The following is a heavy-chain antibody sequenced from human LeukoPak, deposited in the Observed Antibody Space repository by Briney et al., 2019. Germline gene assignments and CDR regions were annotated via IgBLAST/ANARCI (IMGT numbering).Heavy chain of an antibody. J-gene: IGHJ5*02. V-gene: IGHV1-46*01. CDR1: GYTFTSYY. CDR3: ATGGIAVAGTLLFDP. Sequence: ASVKVSCKASGYTFTSYYMHWVRQAPGQGLEWMGLINPSGGSTSYAQKFQGRVTMTRDTPTSTVYMELSSLRSEDTAVYYCATGGIAVAGTLLFDPWGQGTLVTVSS. CDR2: INPSGGST. D-gene: IGHD6-19*01.